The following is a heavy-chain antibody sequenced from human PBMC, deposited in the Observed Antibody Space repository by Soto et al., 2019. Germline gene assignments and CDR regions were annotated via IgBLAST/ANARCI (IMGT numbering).Heavy chain of an antibody. CDR3: AKGTIEYSASVDY. CDR1: GFSFNSYA. J-gene: IGHJ4*02. V-gene: IGHV3-23*01. CDR2: ISGSGGSS. Sequence: EVQLLESGGGLIQPGGSLRLSCSASGFSFNSYAMMWVRQAPGKGLEWVSVISGSGGSSYFADSAKGRFTISRDNYKNMLYLEMNSLRAEDTARYFCAKGTIEYSASVDYWGQGTLVIVSS. D-gene: IGHD5-12*01.